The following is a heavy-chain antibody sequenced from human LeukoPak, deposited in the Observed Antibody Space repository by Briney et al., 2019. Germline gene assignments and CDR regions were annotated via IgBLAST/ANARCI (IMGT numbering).Heavy chain of an antibody. V-gene: IGHV1-3*03. CDR2: INAGNGNT. CDR3: ARDVSGDKYNWFGP. CDR1: GGTVSRFA. J-gene: IGHJ5*02. Sequence: ASVKVSCKASGGTVSRFAISWVRQAPGQRLEWMGWINAGNGNTKYSQEFQGRVTITRDTSASTAYMELSSLRSEDMAVYYCARDVSGDKYNWFGPWGQGTLVTVSS. D-gene: IGHD7-27*01.